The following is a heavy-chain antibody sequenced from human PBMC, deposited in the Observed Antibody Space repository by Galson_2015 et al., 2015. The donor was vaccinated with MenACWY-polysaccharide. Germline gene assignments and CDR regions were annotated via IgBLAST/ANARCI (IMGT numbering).Heavy chain of an antibody. CDR1: GFTFSSYV. CDR3: AKGGREVDNLLDP. J-gene: IGHJ5*02. CDR2: ITDSGSST. Sequence: SLRLSCAVSGFTFSSYVMSWVRQAPGRGLEWVSSITDSGSSTYYVDSVKGRFTISRDNSKNTLFLQMNSLRADDTAVYYCAKGGREVDNLLDPWGQGALVTASS. D-gene: IGHD1-26*01. V-gene: IGHV3-23*01.